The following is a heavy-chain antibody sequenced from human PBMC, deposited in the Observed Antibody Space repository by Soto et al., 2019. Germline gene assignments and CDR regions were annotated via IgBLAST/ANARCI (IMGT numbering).Heavy chain of an antibody. J-gene: IGHJ5*02. D-gene: IGHD3-22*01. CDR3: AKDSSGYYYVNWFDP. CDR1: GFTFSSYG. CDR2: ISYDGSNK. Sequence: QVQLVESGGGVVQPGRSLRLSCAASGFTFSSYGMHWVRQAPGKGLEWVAVISYDGSNKYYADSVKGRFTISRDNSKNTLYLQMNSLRAEDTAVYYCAKDSSGYYYVNWFDPWGQGTLVTVS. V-gene: IGHV3-30*18.